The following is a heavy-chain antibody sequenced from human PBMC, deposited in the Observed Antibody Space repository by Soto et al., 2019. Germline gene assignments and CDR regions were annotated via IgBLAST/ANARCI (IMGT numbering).Heavy chain of an antibody. D-gene: IGHD2-15*01. Sequence: QVQLQQWGAGLLKPSETLSLTCAVYGGSFSGYYWSWIRQPPGKGLEWIGEINHSGSTNYNPSLRFGVTISVDTSKIQFALRLSSVTAADTAVYYCARVKEDIVVVVAYPSNWFDSWGQGTLVTVSS. CDR1: GGSFSGYY. CDR3: ARVKEDIVVVVAYPSNWFDS. J-gene: IGHJ5*01. CDR2: INHSGST. V-gene: IGHV4-34*01.